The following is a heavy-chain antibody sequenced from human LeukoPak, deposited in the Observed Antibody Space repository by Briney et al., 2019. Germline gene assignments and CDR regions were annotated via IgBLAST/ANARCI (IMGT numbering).Heavy chain of an antibody. CDR1: GYTFTGYY. D-gene: IGHD1-14*01. J-gene: IGHJ4*02. V-gene: IGHV1-2*02. CDR2: INPNSGVT. CDR3: ARGLPYVSPEKSPADY. Sequence: GASVKVSCKASGYTFTGYYMHWVRQAPGQGLEWMGWINPNSGVTNYAQKFQGRVTMTRDTSISTAYMELSRLRSDDTAVYYCARGLPYVSPEKSPADYWGQGTLVTVYS.